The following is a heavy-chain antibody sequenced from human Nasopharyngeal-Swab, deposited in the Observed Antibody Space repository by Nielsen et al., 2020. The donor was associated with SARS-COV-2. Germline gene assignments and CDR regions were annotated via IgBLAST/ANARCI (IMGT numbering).Heavy chain of an antibody. V-gene: IGHV1-18*01. CDR1: GYTFTSSD. CDR2: ISGYNGNT. Sequence: ASVKVSCKASGYTFTSSDINWVRQATGQRLEWMGWISGYNGNTNYAQKLQGRVTMTTDTSTSTAHMELRSLRSDDTAVYYCARAPNSGYDSGLPMDVWGQGTTVTVSS. D-gene: IGHD5-12*01. CDR3: ARAPNSGYDSGLPMDV. J-gene: IGHJ6*02.